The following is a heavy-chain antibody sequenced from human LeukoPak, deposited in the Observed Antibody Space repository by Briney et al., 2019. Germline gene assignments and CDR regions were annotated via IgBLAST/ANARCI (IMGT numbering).Heavy chain of an antibody. V-gene: IGHV4-39*01. CDR2: IFYSGST. Sequence: PSETLSLTCTVSGGSINSTIYYWGWIRQPPGKGLEWIGNIFYSGSTYYNPSLKSRVTISVDTSRNQFSLKLNSVTAADTAVFYCARLGCGTTGCSTMRAFDIRGQGTVVTVSS. CDR1: GGSINSTIYY. D-gene: IGHD2-2*01. CDR3: ARLGCGTTGCSTMRAFDI. J-gene: IGHJ3*02.